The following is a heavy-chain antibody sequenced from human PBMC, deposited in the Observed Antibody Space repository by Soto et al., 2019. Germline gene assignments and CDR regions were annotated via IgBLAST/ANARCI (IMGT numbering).Heavy chain of an antibody. CDR2: SSGSGVST. J-gene: IGHJ4*02. CDR3: AKSAGSNAYYPNDY. V-gene: IGHV3-23*01. D-gene: IGHD3-16*01. Sequence: GGSLRLSCAASGFTFNSYAMSWVRQAPGKGLEWVSGSSGSGVSTHYADSVKGRFTISRDNSKNTLYLQMNSLRAEDAAVYYCAKSAGSNAYYPNDYWGQGTLVTVSS. CDR1: GFTFNSYA.